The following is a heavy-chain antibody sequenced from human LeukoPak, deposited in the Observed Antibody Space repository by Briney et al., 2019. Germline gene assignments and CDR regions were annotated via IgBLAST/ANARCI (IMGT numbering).Heavy chain of an antibody. CDR1: GFTFSSYA. Sequence: GGSLRLSCAASGFTFSSYAMHWVRQAPGKGLEWVAFIRYDGSNKYYADSVKGRFTISRDNSKNTLYLQMNSLRAEDTAVYYCAKDLSSSIAARFFDYWGQGTLVTVSS. V-gene: IGHV3-30*02. D-gene: IGHD6-6*01. CDR2: IRYDGSNK. J-gene: IGHJ4*02. CDR3: AKDLSSSIAARFFDY.